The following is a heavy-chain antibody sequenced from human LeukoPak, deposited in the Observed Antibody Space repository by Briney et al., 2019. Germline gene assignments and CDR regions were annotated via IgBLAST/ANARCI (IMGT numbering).Heavy chain of an antibody. CDR3: AKDPIDWYYYGSGSDY. J-gene: IGHJ4*02. V-gene: IGHV3-23*01. Sequence: GGSLRLSCAASGFTVSSNYMSWVRQAPGKGLEWVSAISGSGGSTYYADSVKGRFTISRDNTKNTLYLQMNSLRAEDTAVYYCAKDPIDWYYYGSGSDYWGQGTLVTVSS. CDR1: GFTVSSNY. D-gene: IGHD3-10*01. CDR2: ISGSGGST.